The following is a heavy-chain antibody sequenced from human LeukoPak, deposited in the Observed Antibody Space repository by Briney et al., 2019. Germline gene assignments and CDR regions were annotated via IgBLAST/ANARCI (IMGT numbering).Heavy chain of an antibody. D-gene: IGHD3-3*01. CDR2: IYSDGSST. CDR3: AKDKTFGVVISYFDP. V-gene: IGHV3-74*01. Sequence: GGSLRLSCAASGFTFSGYWMHWVRQAPGKGLVWVSRIYSDGSSTNYADSVKGRFTISRDNSKNTLYLQMNSLRAEDTAVYYCAKDKTFGVVISYFDPWGQGTLVTVSS. J-gene: IGHJ5*02. CDR1: GFTFSGYW.